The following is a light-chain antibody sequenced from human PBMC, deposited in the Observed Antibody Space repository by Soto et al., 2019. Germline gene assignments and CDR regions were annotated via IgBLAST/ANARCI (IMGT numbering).Light chain of an antibody. Sequence: HSDLTQPASVYGSPGQSITISCTRTSSDVGGYNYVSWYQQHPAKAPKVMIYDVSNRPSGVSNRFSGSKSGNTASLTISGLQAEDEADYYCYSYTSSSTYVFGTGTKVTVL. CDR2: DVS. CDR3: YSYTSSSTYV. CDR1: SSDVGGYNY. J-gene: IGLJ1*01. V-gene: IGLV2-14*03.